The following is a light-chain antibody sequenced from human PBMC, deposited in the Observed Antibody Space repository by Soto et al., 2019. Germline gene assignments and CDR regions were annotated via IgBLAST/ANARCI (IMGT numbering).Light chain of an antibody. Sequence: ETVLTQSPATLSLSPGQRATFSCRASQSVGSYLAWYQQKPGQAPWLLIYDASNRATGIPARFSGSGSGTDFTLTITSLEPEDFAVYFCQQRTDWPLTFGGGTKLEI. CDR2: DAS. CDR1: QSVGSY. V-gene: IGKV3-11*01. J-gene: IGKJ4*01. CDR3: QQRTDWPLT.